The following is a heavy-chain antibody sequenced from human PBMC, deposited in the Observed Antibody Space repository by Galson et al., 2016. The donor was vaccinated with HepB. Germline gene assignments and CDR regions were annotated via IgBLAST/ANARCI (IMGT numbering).Heavy chain of an antibody. CDR1: GFTFSSYG. D-gene: IGHD3-22*01. V-gene: IGHV3-30*18. J-gene: IGHJ4*02. CDR2: ISYDGSNK. Sequence: SLRLFCAASGFTFSSYGMHWVRQAPGKGLEWVAVISYDGSNKYYADSVKGRFTISRDNSKNTLYLQMNSLRAEDTAVYYCAKGGDSSGYLDYWGQGTLVTVSS. CDR3: AKGGDSSGYLDY.